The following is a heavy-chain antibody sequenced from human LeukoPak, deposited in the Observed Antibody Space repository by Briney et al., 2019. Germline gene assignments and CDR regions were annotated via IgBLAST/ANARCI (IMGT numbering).Heavy chain of an antibody. Sequence: GESLKISCKGSGXXXXSYXXXWVRQXPGXGLEWMGIIYPGDSDTRYSPSFQGQVTISADKSISTAYLQWSSLKASDTAMYYCARHWDLDYWGQGTLVTVSS. CDR1: GXXXXSYX. D-gene: IGHD1-26*01. CDR2: IYPGDSDT. J-gene: IGHJ4*02. CDR3: ARHWDLDY. V-gene: IGHV5-51*01.